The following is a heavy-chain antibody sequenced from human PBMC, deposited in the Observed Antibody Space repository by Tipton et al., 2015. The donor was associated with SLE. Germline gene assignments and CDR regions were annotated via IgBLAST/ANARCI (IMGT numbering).Heavy chain of an antibody. Sequence: GLVKPSGTLSLTCTVSGGSINTYFWSWIRQPPGKGLEWIGYVYGSGSTHYNPSLTSRVTMSVDTSKNQFSLRLTSVTAADTAVYYCARLEDPFGIFGVPKGWFDPWGQGTLVTVSS. CDR3: ARLEDPFGIFGVPKGWFDP. CDR1: GGSINTYF. J-gene: IGHJ5*02. D-gene: IGHD3-3*01. V-gene: IGHV4-59*01. CDR2: VYGSGST.